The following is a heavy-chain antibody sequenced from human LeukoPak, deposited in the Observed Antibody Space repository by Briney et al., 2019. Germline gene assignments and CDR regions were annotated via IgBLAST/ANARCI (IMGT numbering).Heavy chain of an antibody. Sequence: ASVKVSCKASGNTFTSYGISWVRQARGQGLEWMGGISAYNGNTNYAQKLQGRVTMTTDTSTSTAYMELRSLRSDDTAVYYCARVVYYYDSSGYRSLGDYYYMDVWGKGITVTVSS. CDR2: ISAYNGNT. D-gene: IGHD3-22*01. CDR1: GNTFTSYG. CDR3: ARVVYYYDSSGYRSLGDYYYMDV. J-gene: IGHJ6*03. V-gene: IGHV1-18*01.